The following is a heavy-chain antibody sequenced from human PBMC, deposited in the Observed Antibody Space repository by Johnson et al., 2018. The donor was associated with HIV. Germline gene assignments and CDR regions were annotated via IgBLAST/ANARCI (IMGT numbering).Heavy chain of an antibody. Sequence: QVHLVESGGGLVQPGRSLRLSCAASGVTFSDYYMSWIRQAPGKGLEWISYISSGGSTKYYADSVKGRFTISRDNAKNSLYLQMNSLRAEDTAVYYCARGRPSGYHDAFDIWGQGTMVTVSS. CDR2: ISSGGSTK. V-gene: IGHV3-11*04. CDR3: ARGRPSGYHDAFDI. J-gene: IGHJ3*02. D-gene: IGHD3-22*01. CDR1: GVTFSDYY.